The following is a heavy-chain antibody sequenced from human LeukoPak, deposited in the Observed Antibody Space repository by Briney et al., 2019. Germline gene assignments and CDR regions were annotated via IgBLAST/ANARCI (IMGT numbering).Heavy chain of an antibody. Sequence: SETLSLTCTVSGGSISSYYWSWIRQPPGKGLEWIGYIYYGGSTNYNPSLKSRVTISVDTSKNQFSLKLSSVTAADTAVYFCARGRYSVDYWGQGTLVTVSS. CDR3: ARGRYSVDY. CDR1: GGSISSYY. V-gene: IGHV4-59*01. D-gene: IGHD1-14*01. J-gene: IGHJ4*02. CDR2: IYYGGST.